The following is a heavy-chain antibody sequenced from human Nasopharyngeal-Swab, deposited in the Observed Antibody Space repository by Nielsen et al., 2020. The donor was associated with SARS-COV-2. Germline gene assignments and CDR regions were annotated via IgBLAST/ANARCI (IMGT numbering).Heavy chain of an antibody. CDR1: GLTFSSYA. CDR2: ISYDGSNK. D-gene: IGHD5-18*01. J-gene: IGHJ4*02. CDR3: ASLLTAMANDY. Sequence: GGSLRLSCAASGLTFSSYAMHWVRQAPGKGLEWVAVISYDGSNKYYADSVKGRFTISRDNSKNTLYLQMNSLRAEDTAVYYCASLLTAMANDYWGQGTLVTVSS. V-gene: IGHV3-30-3*01.